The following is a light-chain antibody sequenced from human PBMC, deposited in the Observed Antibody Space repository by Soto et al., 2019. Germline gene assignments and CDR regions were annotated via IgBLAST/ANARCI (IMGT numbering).Light chain of an antibody. CDR3: SSFTTSSTLI. V-gene: IGLV2-14*01. J-gene: IGLJ2*01. Sequence: ALTQPASVSGSPGQSITISCTGTSSDVGSSNYVSWYQQHPGTAPKLMIYTVSNRPSGVSNRFSGFKSGNTASLTISGLQAEDEADYYCSSFTTSSTLIFGGGTQLTVL. CDR2: TVS. CDR1: SSDVGSSNY.